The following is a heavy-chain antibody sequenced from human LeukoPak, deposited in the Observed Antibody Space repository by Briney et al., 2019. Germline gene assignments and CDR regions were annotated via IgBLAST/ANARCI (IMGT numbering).Heavy chain of an antibody. V-gene: IGHV4-59*01. CDR2: VYYTGSA. CDR3: AKDEMSWVLDY. Sequence: SQTLSLTCIVSGGSISGYYWSWIRQPPGKGLEWIGFVYYTGSANYNPSLKSRVTISVDTSRNQLSLRVSSVTAADTAVYYCAKDEMSWVLDYWGQGTLVTVSS. J-gene: IGHJ4*02. CDR1: GGSISGYY. D-gene: IGHD5-24*01.